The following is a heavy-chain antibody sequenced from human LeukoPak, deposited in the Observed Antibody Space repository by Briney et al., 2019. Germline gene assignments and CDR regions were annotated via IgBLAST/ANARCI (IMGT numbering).Heavy chain of an antibody. CDR2: IYWYEDK. J-gene: IGHJ4*02. CDR1: GFSLSTSGVA. V-gene: IGHV2-5*01. D-gene: IGHD2/OR15-2a*01. CDR3: AHSKTGLLPLYYFDH. Sequence: SGPTLVKPTQTLTLTCTFSGFSLSTSGVAVCWIRQPPGKALEWLALIYWYEDKRYSPSLRNRLTITKDTSKNQVVLTLTNLDPVDTATYYCAHSKTGLLPLYYFDHWGQGALVTVSS.